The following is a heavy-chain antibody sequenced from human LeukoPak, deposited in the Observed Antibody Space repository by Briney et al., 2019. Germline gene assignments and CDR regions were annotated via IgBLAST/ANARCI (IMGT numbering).Heavy chain of an antibody. Sequence: SVKVSCEASGYIFDIYAMSLVRQAPGQGRGWMGGIPAIFAKAKYAQKFRGRVTITADKSTSTAYMELSSLRSEDTAVYYCASKYNWNQYNYYYYMDVWGKGTTVTVSS. CDR2: IPAIFAKA. J-gene: IGHJ6*03. CDR1: GYIFDIYA. D-gene: IGHD1-20*01. CDR3: ASKYNWNQYNYYYYMDV. V-gene: IGHV1-69*06.